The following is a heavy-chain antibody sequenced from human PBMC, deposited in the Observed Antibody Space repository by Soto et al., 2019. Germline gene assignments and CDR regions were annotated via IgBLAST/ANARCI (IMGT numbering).Heavy chain of an antibody. CDR2: IIPILGIA. V-gene: IGHV1-69*02. D-gene: IGHD3-3*01. Sequence: ASVKVSCKASGGTFSSYTISWVRQAPGQGLEWMGRIIPILGIANYAQKFQGRVTITADKSTSTAYMELSSLRSEDTAVYYCARATEIYYDFWSGSNNWFDPWGQGTLVTVSS. J-gene: IGHJ5*02. CDR3: ARATEIYYDFWSGSNNWFDP. CDR1: GGTFSSYT.